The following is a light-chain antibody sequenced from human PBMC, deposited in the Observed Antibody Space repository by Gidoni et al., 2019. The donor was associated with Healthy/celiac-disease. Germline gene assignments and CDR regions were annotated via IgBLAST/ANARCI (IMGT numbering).Light chain of an antibody. J-gene: IGKJ1*01. Sequence: DIVLTQSPGTLSLAPGERATLSCRASQSVSSSYLAWYQQKPGQAPRLIIYGASSRATGIPDRFSGSGSGTDFTLTISRLEPEDFAVYYCQQYGSSSWTFGQGTKVEIK. CDR1: QSVSSSY. V-gene: IGKV3-20*01. CDR2: GAS. CDR3: QQYGSSSWT.